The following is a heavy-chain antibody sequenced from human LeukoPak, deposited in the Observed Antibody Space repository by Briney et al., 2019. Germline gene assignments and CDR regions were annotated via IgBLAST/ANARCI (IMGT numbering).Heavy chain of an antibody. J-gene: IGHJ4*02. V-gene: IGHV1-8*03. Sequence: ASVKVSCKASGYTFTSYDINWVRQATGQGLEWMGWMNPNSGNTGYAQKFQGRVTITRNTSISTAYMELSSLRSEDTAVYYCARGGGITGTHDYWGQGTLVTVSS. CDR2: MNPNSGNT. CDR1: GYTFTSYD. D-gene: IGHD1/OR15-1a*01. CDR3: ARGGGITGTHDY.